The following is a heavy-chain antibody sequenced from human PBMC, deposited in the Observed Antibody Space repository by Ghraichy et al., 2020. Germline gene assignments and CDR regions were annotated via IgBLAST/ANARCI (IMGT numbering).Heavy chain of an antibody. V-gene: IGHV3-30-3*01. CDR1: GFTFSSYA. D-gene: IGHD6-13*01. Sequence: GGSLRLSCAASGFTFSSYAMHWVRQAPGKGLEWVAVISYDGSNKYYADSVKGRFTISRDNSKNTLYLQMNSLRAEDTAVYYCARDQGHNSSLMAAKLDYWGQGTLVTVSS. CDR3: ARDQGHNSSLMAAKLDY. CDR2: ISYDGSNK. J-gene: IGHJ4*02.